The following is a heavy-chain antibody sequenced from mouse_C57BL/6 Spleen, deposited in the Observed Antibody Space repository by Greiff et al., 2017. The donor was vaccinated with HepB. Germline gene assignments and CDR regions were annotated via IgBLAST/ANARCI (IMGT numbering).Heavy chain of an antibody. J-gene: IGHJ2*01. V-gene: IGHV1-15*01. CDR3: TRHLYFDY. CDR1: GYTFTDYE. Sequence: VKLVESGAELVRPGASVTLSCKASGYTFTDYEMHWVKQTPVHGLEWIGAIDPETGGTAYNQKFKGKAILTADKSSSTAYMELRSLTSEDSAVYYCTRHLYFDYWGQGTTLTVSS. CDR2: IDPETGGT.